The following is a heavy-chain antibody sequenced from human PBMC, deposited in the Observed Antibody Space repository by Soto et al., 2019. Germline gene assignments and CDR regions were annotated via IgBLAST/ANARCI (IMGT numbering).Heavy chain of an antibody. D-gene: IGHD2-15*01. V-gene: IGHV4-59*01. Sequence: SETLSLTCTVSGGSISSYYWSWIRQPPGKGLEWIGYIYYSGSTNYNPSLKSRVTISVDTSKNQFSLKLSSVTAADTAVYYCARSKQDRAFDIWGQGTMVTVSS. CDR1: GGSISSYY. CDR2: IYYSGST. CDR3: ARSKQDRAFDI. J-gene: IGHJ3*02.